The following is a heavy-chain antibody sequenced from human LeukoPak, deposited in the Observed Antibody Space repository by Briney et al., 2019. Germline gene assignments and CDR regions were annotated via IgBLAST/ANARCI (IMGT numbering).Heavy chain of an antibody. CDR1: GCSISSYY. Sequence: VTPSETLSLTCSVSGCSISSYYWSWIRQPAGKGLEWIGRLYTSGSTNYNPSLKSRVTMSVDTSKNQFSLKLSSVTAADTAAYYCARDGGVGAQYYFDYWGQGTLVTVSS. CDR2: LYTSGST. D-gene: IGHD1-26*01. CDR3: ARDGGVGAQYYFDY. V-gene: IGHV4-4*07. J-gene: IGHJ4*02.